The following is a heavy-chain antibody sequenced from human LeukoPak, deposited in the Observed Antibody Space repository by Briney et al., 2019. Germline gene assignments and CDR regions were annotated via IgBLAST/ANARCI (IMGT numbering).Heavy chain of an antibody. CDR3: TTEGLSGIYY. J-gene: IGHJ4*02. CDR1: GFTFRNAW. D-gene: IGHD1-26*01. Sequence: GGSLRLSCAASGFTFRNAWMSWVRQAPRKGLEWVVRIKSKTDGGTTDYAAPVKGRFTISRDDSKNTLYLQMNSLKTEDTAVYYCTTEGLSGIYYWGQGTLVTVSS. CDR2: IKSKTDGGTT. V-gene: IGHV3-15*01.